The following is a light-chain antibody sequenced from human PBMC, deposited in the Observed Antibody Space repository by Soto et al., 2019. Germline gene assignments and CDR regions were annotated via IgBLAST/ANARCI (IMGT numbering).Light chain of an antibody. CDR3: MQATQSYT. CDR2: KIS. CDR1: QSLVHIDGNTY. J-gene: IGKJ2*01. V-gene: IGKV2-24*01. Sequence: DIVLTQTRLSSPVTLGQPASISCGSSQSLVHIDGNTYFNWLQQRPGQPPRLLSYKISNRFPGVPDRFSGSGAGTDFTLKISRVEAEDVGVYYCMQATQSYTFGQGTRLEIK.